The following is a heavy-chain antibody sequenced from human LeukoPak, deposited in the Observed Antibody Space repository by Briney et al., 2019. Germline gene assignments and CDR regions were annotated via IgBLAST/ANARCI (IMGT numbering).Heavy chain of an antibody. CDR2: ISGSGIGGRT. CDR1: GFTFSSYA. Sequence: SGGSLRLSCAASGFTFSSYAMSWFRQAPGKGLEWVSGISGSGIGGRTHYADSVKGRFTISRDNSKNTLYLQMNSLRAEDTAVYYCAKENYYDSREGDYWGQGTLVTVSS. V-gene: IGHV3-23*01. CDR3: AKENYYDSREGDY. J-gene: IGHJ4*02. D-gene: IGHD3-22*01.